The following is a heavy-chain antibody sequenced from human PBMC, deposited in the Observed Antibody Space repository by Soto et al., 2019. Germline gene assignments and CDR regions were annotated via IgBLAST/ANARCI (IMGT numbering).Heavy chain of an antibody. CDR1: GFTFSSNS. D-gene: IGHD1-26*01. CDR2: ISDSADRI. J-gene: IGHJ4*02. CDR3: VILALGKFDY. V-gene: IGHV3-23*01. Sequence: EVQLLESGGGLVQPGGSLRLSCTASGFTFSSNSMAWVRQAPGKGLEWVSSISDSADRIYYADSVKGRFTFSRDNSRNKMYLQMNSLRAEDTAIYDCVILALGKFDYWGQGPLVIVSS.